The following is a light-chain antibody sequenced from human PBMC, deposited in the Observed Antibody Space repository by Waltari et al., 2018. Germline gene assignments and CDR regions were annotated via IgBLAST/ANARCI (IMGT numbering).Light chain of an antibody. CDR3: MQAIQART. J-gene: IGKJ1*01. CDR2: LGS. Sequence: DIVMTQSPLSLPVTPGEPASISCRSSQSLLHSNGNNYFNWYLQKPGPSPQVLTYLGSNRASGVPDRFSGSGSGTDFTLKISRVEAEDVGVYYCMQAIQARTFGQGTKVEVK. V-gene: IGKV2-28*01. CDR1: QSLLHSNGNNY.